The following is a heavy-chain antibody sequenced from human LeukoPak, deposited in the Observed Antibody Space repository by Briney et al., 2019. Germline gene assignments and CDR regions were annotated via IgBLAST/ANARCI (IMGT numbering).Heavy chain of an antibody. CDR1: GFTFSSYA. Sequence: PGGSLRLSCAAFGFTFSSYAMHWVRRAPGKGLQWVAVISYDGSNKYYADSVKGRFTISRDNSKNTLYLQVNSLRAEDTAVYYCAREKYAYGSGSYYPLDYWGQGTLVTVSS. CDR3: AREKYAYGSGSYYPLDY. V-gene: IGHV3-30-3*01. CDR2: ISYDGSNK. D-gene: IGHD3-10*01. J-gene: IGHJ4*02.